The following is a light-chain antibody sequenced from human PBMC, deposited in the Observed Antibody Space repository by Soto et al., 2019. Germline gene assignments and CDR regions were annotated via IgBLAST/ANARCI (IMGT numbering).Light chain of an antibody. CDR2: GAS. CDR1: QSVISSY. V-gene: IGKV3-20*01. J-gene: IGKJ1*01. Sequence: EIVLTQSPGTLSLSPGERATLSCGASQSVISSYLAWYQQKPGQAPRLLIYGASSRATGIPDRFSGSGSGTDFTLTISRLEPEDFAVYYCQQYGSSRTFGQGTKVEIK. CDR3: QQYGSSRT.